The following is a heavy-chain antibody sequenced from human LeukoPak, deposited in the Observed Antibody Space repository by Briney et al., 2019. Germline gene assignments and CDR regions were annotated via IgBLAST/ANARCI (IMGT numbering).Heavy chain of an antibody. CDR3: ARSGVPAAIGNWFDP. CDR1: GGSICSSSYY. J-gene: IGHJ5*02. CDR2: IYYSGST. V-gene: IGHV4-39*01. Sequence: SETLSLTCTVSGGSICSSSYYWGWIRQPPGKGLEWIGSIYYSGSTYYNPSLKSRVTISVDTSKNQFSLKLSSVTAADTAVYYCARSGVPAAIGNWFDPWGQGTLVTVSS. D-gene: IGHD2-2*01.